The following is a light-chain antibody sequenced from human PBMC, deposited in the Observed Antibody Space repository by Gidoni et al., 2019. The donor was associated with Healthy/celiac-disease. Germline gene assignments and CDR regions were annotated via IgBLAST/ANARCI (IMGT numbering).Light chain of an antibody. V-gene: IGKV1-9*01. CDR2: AAS. Sequence: IQLTQSPSSLSASVGDRVTITCRASQGIASYLAWFQQKPGKAPKLLIYAASTLHSGVPSRFSGSGYGTDFTLTISRLQPEDFATYYCQEINSYPPAFGQGTKVEIK. CDR1: QGIASY. CDR3: QEINSYPPA. J-gene: IGKJ1*01.